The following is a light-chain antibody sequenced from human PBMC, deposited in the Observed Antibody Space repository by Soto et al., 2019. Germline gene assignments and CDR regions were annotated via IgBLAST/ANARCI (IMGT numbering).Light chain of an antibody. CDR3: QQYSSRST. CDR2: DAS. V-gene: IGKV1-5*01. CDR1: QSISNW. J-gene: IGKJ1*01. Sequence: DIQMTQSPSTLSASVGDRVTITCRASQSISNWLAWYQQKPGKAPNLLIYDASSLQSGVPSRFSGSGFGTEFTLTISSLQPGDFATDYCQQYSSRSTFGQGTKVDIK.